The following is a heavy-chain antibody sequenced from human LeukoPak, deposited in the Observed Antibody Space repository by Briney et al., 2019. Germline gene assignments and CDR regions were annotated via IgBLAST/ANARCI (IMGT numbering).Heavy chain of an antibody. D-gene: IGHD3-22*01. Sequence: QSGGSLRLSCAASGFIFSHYSMNWVRQAPGKGLEWVSYISSSSSTIYYADSVKGRFTISRDNAKNSLYLQMNSLRAEDTAVYYCARDGSSGYYALDYYFDYWGQGTLVTVSS. CDR3: ARDGSSGYYALDYYFDY. CDR1: GFIFSHYS. J-gene: IGHJ4*02. V-gene: IGHV3-48*04. CDR2: ISSSSSTI.